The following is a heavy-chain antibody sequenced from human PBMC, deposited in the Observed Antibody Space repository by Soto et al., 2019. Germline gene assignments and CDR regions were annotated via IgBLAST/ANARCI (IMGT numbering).Heavy chain of an antibody. Sequence: SVKVCCKASGGTFSSCAISWVRQAPGQGLEWMGGIIPIFGTANYAQKFQGRVTITADESTSTAYMELSSLRSEDTAVYYCARGGVNYYDSSGYYYEKMSSYYYGMGVWGQGSTVTVSS. V-gene: IGHV1-69*13. CDR2: IIPIFGTA. D-gene: IGHD3-22*01. J-gene: IGHJ6*02. CDR1: GGTFSSCA. CDR3: ARGGVNYYDSSGYYYEKMSSYYYGMGV.